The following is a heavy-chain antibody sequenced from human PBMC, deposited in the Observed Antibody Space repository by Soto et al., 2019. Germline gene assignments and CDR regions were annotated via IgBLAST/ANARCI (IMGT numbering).Heavy chain of an antibody. CDR1: GYTFTSYY. J-gene: IGHJ4*02. CDR2: INPSGGST. V-gene: IGHV1-46*01. CDR3: ARGGLGWYSSSYGRY. D-gene: IGHD6-6*01. Sequence: GASVKVSCKASGYTFTSYYMHWVRQAPGQGLEWMGIINPSGGSTSYAQKFQGRVTMTRDTSTSTVYMELSSLRSEDTAVYYCARGGLGWYSSSYGRYWGQGTLVTVSS.